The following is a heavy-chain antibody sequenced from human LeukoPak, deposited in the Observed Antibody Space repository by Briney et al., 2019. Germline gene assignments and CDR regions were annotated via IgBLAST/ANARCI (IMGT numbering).Heavy chain of an antibody. J-gene: IGHJ4*02. CDR3: AAQKRGNYRPYYFDY. D-gene: IGHD3-16*02. CDR2: ISGSGGTT. Sequence: GGSLRLSCAASGFSFSSYAINWVRQVPGKGLEWVSAISGSGGTTYYADSVKGRFTISRDNSKNTLFLQMNSLRAEDTAVYYCAAQKRGNYRPYYFDYWGQGTLVTVSS. CDR1: GFSFSSYA. V-gene: IGHV3-23*01.